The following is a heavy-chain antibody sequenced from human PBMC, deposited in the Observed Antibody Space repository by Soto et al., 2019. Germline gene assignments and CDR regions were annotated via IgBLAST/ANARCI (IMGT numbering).Heavy chain of an antibody. Sequence: PWGSLRLSCEASGFTFSSYAMHWVLPSPFKWLEWVAVISYDGSNKYYADSVKGRFTISRDNSKNTLYLQMNSLRAEDTAVYYCARGSGSSPKSYYFDYWGQGTLVTVSS. J-gene: IGHJ4*02. D-gene: IGHD6-6*01. V-gene: IGHV3-30-3*01. CDR1: GFTFSSYA. CDR2: ISYDGSNK. CDR3: ARGSGSSPKSYYFDY.